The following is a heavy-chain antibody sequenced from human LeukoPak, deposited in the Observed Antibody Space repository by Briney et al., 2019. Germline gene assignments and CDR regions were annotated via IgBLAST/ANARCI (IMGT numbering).Heavy chain of an antibody. D-gene: IGHD2-15*01. CDR2: ISGSGGRT. CDR3: AKDYEVVATTTYFQH. CDR1: GFTFSSYA. Sequence: GGSLRLSCAASGFTFSSYAMSWVRQAPGKGLEWVSAISGSGGRTYYADSVKGRFTISRDNSKNTLYLQMNSLRAEDTAVYYCAKDYEVVATTTYFQHWGQGTLVTVSS. V-gene: IGHV3-23*01. J-gene: IGHJ1*01.